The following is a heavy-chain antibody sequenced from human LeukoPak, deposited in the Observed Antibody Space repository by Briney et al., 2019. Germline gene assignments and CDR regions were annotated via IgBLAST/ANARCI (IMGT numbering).Heavy chain of an antibody. Sequence: ASVKVSCKASGYTFTSYAMHWVRQAPGQRLEWMGWINAGNGNTKYSQKFQGRVTITRDTSASTAYMELSSLRSEDTAVYYCARDLNEYSSTTGDAFDIWGRGTMVTVSS. D-gene: IGHD6-6*01. CDR1: GYTFTSYA. J-gene: IGHJ3*02. V-gene: IGHV1-3*01. CDR2: INAGNGNT. CDR3: ARDLNEYSSTTGDAFDI.